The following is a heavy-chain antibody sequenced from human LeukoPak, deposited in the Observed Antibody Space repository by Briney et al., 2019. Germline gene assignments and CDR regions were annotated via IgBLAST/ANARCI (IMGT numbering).Heavy chain of an antibody. CDR3: VKSTEVNYGSGTFDY. J-gene: IGHJ4*02. CDR1: GFTFSSYA. D-gene: IGHD3-10*01. V-gene: IGHV3-64D*06. Sequence: GGSLRLSCSASGFTFSSYAMHWVRQAPGKGLEYVSAISSNGGSTYYADSVKGRFTISRDNSKNTLYLQVSSLRAEDTAVYYCVKSTEVNYGSGTFDYWGQGTLVTVSS. CDR2: ISSNGGST.